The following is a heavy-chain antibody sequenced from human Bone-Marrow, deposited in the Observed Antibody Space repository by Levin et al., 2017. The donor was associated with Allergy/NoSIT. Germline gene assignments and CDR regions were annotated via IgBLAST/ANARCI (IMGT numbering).Heavy chain of an antibody. CDR2: IYYGGTA. CDR1: GDSMTSGDFY. Sequence: SQTLSLTCTVSGDSMTSGDFYWSWIRQPPGKGLEWIGYIYYGGTAYYNSSLKSRTTISGDRSKNQFSLRLTSLTAADTAVYYCARGILTASNFDYWGQGTLVTVSS. D-gene: IGHD3-9*01. CDR3: ARGILTASNFDY. V-gene: IGHV4-30-4*01. J-gene: IGHJ4*02.